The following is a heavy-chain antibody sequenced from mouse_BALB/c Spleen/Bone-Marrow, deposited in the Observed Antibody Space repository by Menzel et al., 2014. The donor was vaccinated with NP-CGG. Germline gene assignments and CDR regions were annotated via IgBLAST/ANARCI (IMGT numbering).Heavy chain of an antibody. J-gene: IGHJ4*01. V-gene: IGHV5-12-1*01. CDR1: GFAFSSYD. CDR2: ISSGGGST. Sequence: EVQGVESGGGLVKPGGSLKLSCAASGFAFSSYDMSWVRQTPEKRLEWVAYISSGGGSTYYPNTVKGRFTISRDNAKNTLCLHMSSLKTEDTDMYYCARLDYGYCEGDAMDYWGQGTSVTVSA. D-gene: IGHD2-14*01. CDR3: ARLDYGYCEGDAMDY.